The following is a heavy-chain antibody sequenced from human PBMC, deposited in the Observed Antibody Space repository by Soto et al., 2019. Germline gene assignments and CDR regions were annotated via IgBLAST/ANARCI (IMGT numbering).Heavy chain of an antibody. Sequence: PGGSLRLSCASSGLPFSSYGMHGVRKAPGKGLGWVAVVWYDGSNKYYADSVKGRFTISRDNSKNTLYLQMNSLRPEDTAVYYCARGPTGGFDYWGQGTLVTVSS. CDR1: GLPFSSYG. V-gene: IGHV3-33*01. CDR2: VWYDGSNK. J-gene: IGHJ4*02. D-gene: IGHD3-10*01. CDR3: ARGPTGGFDY.